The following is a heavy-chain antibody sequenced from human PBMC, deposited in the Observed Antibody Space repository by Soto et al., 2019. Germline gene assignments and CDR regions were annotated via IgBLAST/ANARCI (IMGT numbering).Heavy chain of an antibody. Sequence: GGSLRLSCAASGFTFSSYGMHWVRQAPGKGLEWVAVISYDGSNKYYADSVKGRFTISRDNSKNTLYLQMNSLRAEDTAVYYCAKLRWELSGFDYWGQGTLVTVSS. D-gene: IGHD1-26*01. J-gene: IGHJ4*02. CDR2: ISYDGSNK. V-gene: IGHV3-30*18. CDR3: AKLRWELSGFDY. CDR1: GFTFSSYG.